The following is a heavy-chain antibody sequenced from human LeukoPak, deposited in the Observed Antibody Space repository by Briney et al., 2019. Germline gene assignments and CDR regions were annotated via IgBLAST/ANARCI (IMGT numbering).Heavy chain of an antibody. Sequence: GASVKVSCKASGYTFTSYYMHWVRQAPGQGLEWMGIINPSGGSTSYAQKFQGRVTMTRDMSTSTVYMELSSLRSEDTAVYYCARSGSYSRRASDAFDIWGQGTMVTVSS. CDR1: GYTFTSYY. J-gene: IGHJ3*02. CDR3: ARSGSYSRRASDAFDI. V-gene: IGHV1-46*01. CDR2: INPSGGST. D-gene: IGHD1-26*01.